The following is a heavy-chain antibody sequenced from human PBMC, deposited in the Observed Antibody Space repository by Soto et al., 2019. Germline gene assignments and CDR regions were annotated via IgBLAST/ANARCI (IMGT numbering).Heavy chain of an antibody. CDR1: GYSFTSYW. CDR3: ARHQYYYGSGSYYPAHFDI. V-gene: IGHV5-51*01. D-gene: IGHD3-10*01. CDR2: IYPGDSDT. Sequence: PGESQKISYKGSGYSFTSYWIGWVRQMPGKGLEWMGIIYPGDSDTRYSPSFQGQVTISADKSISTAYLQWSSLKASDTAMYYCARHQYYYGSGSYYPAHFDIWGQGTMVTVSS. J-gene: IGHJ3*02.